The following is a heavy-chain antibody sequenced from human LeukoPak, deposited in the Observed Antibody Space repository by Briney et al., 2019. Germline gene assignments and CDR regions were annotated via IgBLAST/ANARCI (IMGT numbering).Heavy chain of an antibody. V-gene: IGHV3-23*01. CDR3: AKDRGSGWSGFFDY. Sequence: PGGSLRLSCAASGFTFSTYAMNWVRQAPGKGLEWVSGTTHSSSSTYYGDSVKGRFTISRDNSKNTLYLQMNSLRVEDTAIYYCAKDRGSGWSGFFDYWGQGTLVTVAS. CDR2: TTHSSSST. CDR1: GFTFSTYA. J-gene: IGHJ4*02. D-gene: IGHD6-19*01.